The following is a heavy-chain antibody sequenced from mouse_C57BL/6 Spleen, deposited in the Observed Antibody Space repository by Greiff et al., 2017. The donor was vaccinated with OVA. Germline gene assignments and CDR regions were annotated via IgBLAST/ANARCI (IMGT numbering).Heavy chain of an antibody. CDR1: GYTFTSYW. V-gene: IGHV1-69*01. D-gene: IGHD1-1*01. CDR3: ARREVDYYGSSLYYFDY. CDR2: IDPSDSYT. Sequence: VKLVESGAELVMPGASVKLSCKASGYTFTSYWMHWVKQRPGQGLEWIGEIDPSDSYTNYNQKFKGKSTLTVDKSSSTAYMQLSSLTSEDSAVYYCARREVDYYGSSLYYFDYWGQGTTLTVSS. J-gene: IGHJ2*01.